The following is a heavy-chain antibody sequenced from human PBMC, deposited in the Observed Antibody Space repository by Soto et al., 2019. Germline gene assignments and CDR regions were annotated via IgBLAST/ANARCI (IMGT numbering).Heavy chain of an antibody. CDR3: AGDYSSGCPH. J-gene: IGHJ4*02. CDR1: GGTFSSYA. V-gene: IGHV1-69*13. Sequence: GASVKVSCKASGGTFSSYAISWVRQAPGQGLERMGGIIPNFGTANYAQKFQGRVTITADEATSTAYMELSSLRSEDTAVYYCAGDYSSGCPHLGQGTLVTVSS. CDR2: IIPNFGTA. D-gene: IGHD6-19*01.